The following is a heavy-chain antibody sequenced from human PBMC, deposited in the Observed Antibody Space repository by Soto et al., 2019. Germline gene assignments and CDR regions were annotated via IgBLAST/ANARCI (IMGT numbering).Heavy chain of an antibody. J-gene: IGHJ2*01. D-gene: IGHD6-19*01. CDR2: IIPMFGTA. CDR3: AQTLGLAVAGPGRFDL. V-gene: IGHV1-69*12. Sequence: QVQLVQSGSEVKKPGSSVKVSCKASGGTFSSYAISWVRQAPGQGPEWMGGIIPMFGTAKYAQKFQGRVTITADESTSTAYLELGGLRAEDTAVYYCAQTLGLAVAGPGRFDLGGRGTLVTVSS. CDR1: GGTFSSYA.